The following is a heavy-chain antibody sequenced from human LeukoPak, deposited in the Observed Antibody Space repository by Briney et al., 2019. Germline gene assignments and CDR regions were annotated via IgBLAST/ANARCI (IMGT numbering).Heavy chain of an antibody. V-gene: IGHV3-7*03. CDR1: GFTFSLYW. Sequence: GGSLRLSCAASGFTFSLYWTNWVRRAPGKGLEWVANIKQDGSEKNYVDSVKGRFTISRDNAKNSLYLQMNNLRVEDTAMYYCAGGTGFIIKDWGQGTLVTVSS. CDR2: IKQDGSEK. CDR3: AGGTGFIIKD. J-gene: IGHJ4*02. D-gene: IGHD3-9*01.